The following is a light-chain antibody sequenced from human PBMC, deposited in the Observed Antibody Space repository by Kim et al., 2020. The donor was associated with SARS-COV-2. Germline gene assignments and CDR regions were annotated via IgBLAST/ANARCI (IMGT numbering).Light chain of an antibody. CDR3: QLYGSDAT. CDR1: QSVSSTY. J-gene: IGKJ1*01. V-gene: IGKV3-20*01. CDR2: GAS. Sequence: EIVLTQSPGTLSLSPGERATLSCRASQSVSSTYLAWYQQKPGQAPRLLIYGASNRATGIPDRFSGSGSGTDFTLTISRLEPEDFAVYYCQLYGSDATVGQGTKVDIK.